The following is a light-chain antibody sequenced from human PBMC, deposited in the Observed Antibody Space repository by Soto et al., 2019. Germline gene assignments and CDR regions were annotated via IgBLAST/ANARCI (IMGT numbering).Light chain of an antibody. J-gene: IGKJ4*01. CDR3: QQYTNWPLT. CDR1: QTISTN. V-gene: IGKV3-15*01. Sequence: EIVMTQSPATLSVSPGERATLSCRASQTISTNLDWYQQKPGQAPRLLISGASTRATGIPGRFSGSGSGTEFTLTISSLPSEDFAVYYCQQYTNWPLTFGGGTKVEIK. CDR2: GAS.